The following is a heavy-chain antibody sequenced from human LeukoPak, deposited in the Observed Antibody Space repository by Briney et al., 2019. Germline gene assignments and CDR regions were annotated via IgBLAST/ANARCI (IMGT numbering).Heavy chain of an antibody. CDR1: GFTFSSYA. V-gene: IGHV3-23*01. CDR3: ARRVAAADFDY. J-gene: IGHJ4*02. Sequence: GGSLRLSCAASGFTFSSYAMSWVRQAPGKGLEWVSAISGSGGSTYYADSVKGRLTISRDNAKNSLYPQMNSLRAEDTAVYYCARRVAAADFDYWGQGTLVTVSS. CDR2: ISGSGGST. D-gene: IGHD6-13*01.